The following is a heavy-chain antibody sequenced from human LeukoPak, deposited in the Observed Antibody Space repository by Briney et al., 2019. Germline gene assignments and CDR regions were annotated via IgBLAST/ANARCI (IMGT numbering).Heavy chain of an antibody. V-gene: IGHV1-69*06. CDR3: ARTNYYDSSGYQGAGTYYYGMDV. J-gene: IGHJ6*02. Sequence: SVKVSCKASGGTFSSYGISWVRQAPGQGLEWMGRIIPIFVTANYAQKFQGRVTITADKFTSTAYMEVSSLRSEDTAVYYCARTNYYDSSGYQGAGTYYYGMDVWGQGTTVTVSS. CDR1: GGTFSSYG. CDR2: IIPIFVTA. D-gene: IGHD3-22*01.